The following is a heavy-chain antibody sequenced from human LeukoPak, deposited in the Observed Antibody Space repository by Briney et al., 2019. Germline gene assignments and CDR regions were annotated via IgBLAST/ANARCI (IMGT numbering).Heavy chain of an antibody. Sequence: SETLSLTCAVYGGSFSGYYWSWIRQPPGXXLEWIGEINHSGSTNYNPSLKSRVTISVDTSKNQFSLKLSSVTAADTAVYYCASSYGPYYFDYWGQGTLVTVSS. CDR2: INHSGST. J-gene: IGHJ4*02. V-gene: IGHV4-34*01. CDR3: ASSYGPYYFDY. CDR1: GGSFSGYY. D-gene: IGHD5-18*01.